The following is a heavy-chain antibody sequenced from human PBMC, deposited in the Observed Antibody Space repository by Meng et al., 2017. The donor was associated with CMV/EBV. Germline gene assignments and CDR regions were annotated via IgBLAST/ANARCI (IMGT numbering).Heavy chain of an antibody. CDR2: LNWNSNHI. J-gene: IGHJ4*02. Sequence: GGSLRLSCAVSGFIFDDHSMHWVRQAPGKGPEWLLSLNWNSNHIGQAESVKGRFAISRDNAKNSLYLQMNSLRVEDTAVYYCVKDGFSYQSSGGTFESWGQGTRVTVSS. D-gene: IGHD3-22*01. V-gene: IGHV3-9*01. CDR3: VKDGFSYQSSGGTFES. CDR1: GFIFDDHS.